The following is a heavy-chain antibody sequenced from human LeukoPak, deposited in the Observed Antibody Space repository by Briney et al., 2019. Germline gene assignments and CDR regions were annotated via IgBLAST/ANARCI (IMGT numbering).Heavy chain of an antibody. Sequence: PSETLSLTCSVSGGSINSSSYCWGWIRQPPGKGLEWIGSIYYSGNTYYNLSLRSRVTMSLDTSKNQFSLKLSSVTPTDTAVYYCARGGSNFLEWLLLDYWGQGTLVTVSS. J-gene: IGHJ4*02. CDR1: GGSINSSSYC. V-gene: IGHV4-39*01. CDR3: ARGGSNFLEWLLLDY. D-gene: IGHD3-3*01. CDR2: IYYSGNT.